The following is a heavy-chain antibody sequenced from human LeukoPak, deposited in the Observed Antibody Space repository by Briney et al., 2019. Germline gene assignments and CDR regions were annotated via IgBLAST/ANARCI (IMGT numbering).Heavy chain of an antibody. V-gene: IGHV3-30*02. J-gene: IGHJ3*02. CDR3: ARVRSVGGNPHAFNI. Sequence: GGSLRLSCVMSGFTFRSYGMHWVRQAPGKGLEWVALIRSDSSNDYYADSVKGRFTISRDNAKNSLYLQMSSLRVEDTALYYCARVRSVGGNPHAFNIWGQGTMVTVSS. CDR1: GFTFRSYG. D-gene: IGHD4-23*01. CDR2: IRSDSSND.